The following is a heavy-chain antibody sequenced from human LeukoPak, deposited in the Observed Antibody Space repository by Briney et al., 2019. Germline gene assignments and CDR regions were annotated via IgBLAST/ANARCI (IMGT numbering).Heavy chain of an antibody. CDR3: GVSTRYSSSRVDY. Sequence: GASVKVSCKASGYTFTGYYMHWVRQAPGQGLEWMGWINPNSGGTNYAQKFQGRVTMTRDTSISTAYMELSRLRSDDTAVYYCGVSTRYSSSRVDYWGQGTRVTVSS. D-gene: IGHD6-13*01. V-gene: IGHV1-2*02. CDR2: INPNSGGT. J-gene: IGHJ4*02. CDR1: GYTFTGYY.